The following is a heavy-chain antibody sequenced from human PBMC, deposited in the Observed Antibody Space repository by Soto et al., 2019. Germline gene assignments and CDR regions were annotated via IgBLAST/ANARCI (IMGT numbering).Heavy chain of an antibody. CDR3: ARDRKLASRRSALDWFDP. J-gene: IGHJ5*02. CDR1: NGSFNNHY. CDR2: IDHSGGT. Sequence: SETLSLTCAVYNGSFNNHYWSWIRQAPGKGLEWIGQIDHSGGTNYNPSLKSRVTLSVDTSKNQFSLKLISVIAADTGVYFCARDRKLASRRSALDWFDPWGQGTLVTVSS. V-gene: IGHV4-34*01. D-gene: IGHD6-6*01.